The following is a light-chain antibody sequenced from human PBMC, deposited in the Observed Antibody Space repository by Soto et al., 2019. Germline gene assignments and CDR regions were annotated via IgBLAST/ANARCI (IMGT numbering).Light chain of an antibody. CDR3: KQYTGPPTT. CDR2: GAS. CDR1: QTVSSNY. J-gene: IGKJ5*01. V-gene: IGKV3-20*01. Sequence: EIILTQSPDTPSLSPGERATLSCRASQTVSSNYLARCQQRPGQAHRLXIYGASTRAAGIQDRFSGSGSGTDFALTITRLEPEDSAVYFCKQYTGPPTTFGQGTRLEIK.